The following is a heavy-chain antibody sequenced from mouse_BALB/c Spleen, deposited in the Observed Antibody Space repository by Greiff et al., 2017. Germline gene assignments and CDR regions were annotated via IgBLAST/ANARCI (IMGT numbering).Heavy chain of an antibody. CDR3: ARLNGNPDY. V-gene: IGHV1-63*01. CDR1: GYAFTNYW. D-gene: IGHD2-1*01. CDR2: IYPGSGNT. Sequence: QVQLQQSGAELVRPGTSVKISCKASGYAFTNYWLGWVKQRPGHGLEWIGDIYPGSGNTYYNEKFKGKATLTADKSSSTAYMQLSSLTSEDSAVYFCARLNGNPDYWGQGTTLTVSS. J-gene: IGHJ2*01.